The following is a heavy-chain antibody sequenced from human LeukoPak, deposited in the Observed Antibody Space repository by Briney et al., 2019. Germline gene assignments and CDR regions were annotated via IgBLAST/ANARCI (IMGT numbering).Heavy chain of an antibody. D-gene: IGHD3-9*01. J-gene: IGHJ6*02. Sequence: FQGRVTITRDTFASTAYMELSSLRSEDTAVYYCARGVGIFGMDVWGQGTTVTVSS. V-gene: IGHV1-3*01. CDR3: ARGVGIFGMDV.